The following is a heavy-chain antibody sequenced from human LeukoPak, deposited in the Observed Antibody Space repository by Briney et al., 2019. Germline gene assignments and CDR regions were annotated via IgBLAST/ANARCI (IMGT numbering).Heavy chain of an antibody. CDR2: IRYDGGNK. D-gene: IGHD6-13*01. CDR1: GFTFSNYG. Sequence: LSGGSLRLSCAASGFTFSNYGMHWVRQAPGKGLEWVAFIRYDGGNKYYADSVKGRFTISRDNSKNTLYLQMNSLRAEDTAVYYCAKDRSSSCYWYFDLWGRGTLVTVSS. CDR3: AKDRSSSCYWYFDL. J-gene: IGHJ2*01. V-gene: IGHV3-30*02.